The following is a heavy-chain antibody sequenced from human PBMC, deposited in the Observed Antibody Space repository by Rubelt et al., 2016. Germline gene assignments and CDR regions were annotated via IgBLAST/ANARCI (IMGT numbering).Heavy chain of an antibody. CDR2: MNPNSGNT. Sequence: QVQLVQSGAEVKKPGASVKVSCKASGYTFTSYDINWVRQATGQGLEWMGWMNPNSGNTGYAQKIQGRVTMTRNTSISTAYMELSSLRSEDTAVYYCARLSITIFGVVVYYYGMDVWGQGTTVTVSS. J-gene: IGHJ6*02. V-gene: IGHV1-8*01. CDR3: ARLSITIFGVVVYYYGMDV. CDR1: GYTFTSYD. D-gene: IGHD3-3*01.